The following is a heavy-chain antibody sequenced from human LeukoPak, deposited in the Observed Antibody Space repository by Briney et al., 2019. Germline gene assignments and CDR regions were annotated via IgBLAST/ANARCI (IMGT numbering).Heavy chain of an antibody. Sequence: SETLSLTCTVSSGSISSYYWSWIRQPAGKGLEWIGRIYTSGSTNYNPSLKSRVTMSVDTSKNQFSLKLSSVTAADTAVYYCARGHGVATIEGYYYGMDVWGQGTTVTVSS. J-gene: IGHJ6*02. V-gene: IGHV4-4*07. CDR3: ARGHGVATIEGYYYGMDV. D-gene: IGHD5-12*01. CDR1: SGSISSYY. CDR2: IYTSGST.